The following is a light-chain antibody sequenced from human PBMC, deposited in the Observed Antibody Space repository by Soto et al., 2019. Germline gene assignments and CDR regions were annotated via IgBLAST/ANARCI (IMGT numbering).Light chain of an antibody. V-gene: IGKV1-9*01. J-gene: IGKJ4*01. CDR3: QQFNVYPLT. CDR2: AAS. CDR1: QGIRDF. Sequence: DIQLTQSPSFLSASVGDRVTITCRASQGIRDFLAWYQQKPGKAPKLLIYAASTLQTGVPTRFSGIASGTEFTLIISNLQPADCATYSCQQFNVYPLTFGGGTKVEIK.